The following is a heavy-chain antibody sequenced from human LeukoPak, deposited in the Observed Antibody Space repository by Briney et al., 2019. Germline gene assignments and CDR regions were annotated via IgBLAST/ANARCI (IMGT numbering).Heavy chain of an antibody. Sequence: SVKVSCKASGGTFSSYAISWVRQAPGQGLEWMGRIIPILGIANYAQKFQGRVTITADKSTSTAYMELSSLRSEDTAVYYCARVGYYDSSGYFDYWGQGTLVTVSS. CDR2: IIPILGIA. CDR3: ARVGYYDSSGYFDY. J-gene: IGHJ4*02. D-gene: IGHD3-22*01. CDR1: GGTFSSYA. V-gene: IGHV1-69*04.